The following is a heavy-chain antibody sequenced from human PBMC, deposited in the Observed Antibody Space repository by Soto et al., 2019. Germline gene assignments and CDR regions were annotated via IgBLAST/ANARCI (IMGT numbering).Heavy chain of an antibody. D-gene: IGHD3-3*01. CDR3: ARGQNDFWSGYYTNEPDYDFDD. Sequence: AASVKVSCKASGYTFTSYGISWVRQAPGQGLEWMGWISAYNGNTNYAQKLQGRVTMTTDTSTSTAYMELRSLRSDDTAVYYCARGQNDFWSGYYTNEPDYDFDDGGQGTLVTCSS. J-gene: IGHJ4*02. V-gene: IGHV1-18*01. CDR2: ISAYNGNT. CDR1: GYTFTSYG.